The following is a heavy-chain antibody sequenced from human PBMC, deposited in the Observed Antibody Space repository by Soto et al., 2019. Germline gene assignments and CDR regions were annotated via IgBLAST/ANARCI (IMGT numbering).Heavy chain of an antibody. Sequence: ASVKVSCKASGYTFTSYDINWVRQATGQGLEWMGWMNPNSGNTGYAQKFQGRVTMTRNTSISTAYMELSSLRSEDTAVYYCARGPPNWEYYSYYMDVWGKGTTVTVYS. CDR1: GYTFTSYD. V-gene: IGHV1-8*01. CDR2: MNPNSGNT. J-gene: IGHJ6*03. CDR3: ARGPPNWEYYSYYMDV. D-gene: IGHD7-27*01.